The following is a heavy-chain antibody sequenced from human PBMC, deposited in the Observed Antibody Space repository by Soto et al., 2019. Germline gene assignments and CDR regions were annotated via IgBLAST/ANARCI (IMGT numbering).Heavy chain of an antibody. CDR2: INPSGGVT. Sequence: QVQLVQSGAEVKMPGASVKLSCKASGYTFTSNYIHWVRQAPGRGLEWMGIINPSGGVTSHNYAQEIQGRVTMTVDTYTTTVDMELSRLRSEDTAVYYCARDRRHSSGLLDNWGQGALVTVSS. CDR1: GYTFTSNY. D-gene: IGHD3-22*01. V-gene: IGHV1-46*01. CDR3: ARDRRHSSGLLDN. J-gene: IGHJ4*02.